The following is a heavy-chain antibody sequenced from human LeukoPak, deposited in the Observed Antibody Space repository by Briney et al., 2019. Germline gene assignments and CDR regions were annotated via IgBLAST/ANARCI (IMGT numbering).Heavy chain of an antibody. D-gene: IGHD3-10*01. Sequence: SETLSLTCTVSGGSISTYYWSWIRQPAGKGLEWIGRIYTSGSTNYNPSLKSRVTMSVDTSKNQFSLKLSSVTAADTAVYYCARDKYYYGSGERWFDPWGQGTLVTVSS. CDR1: GGSISTYY. J-gene: IGHJ5*02. V-gene: IGHV4-4*07. CDR2: IYTSGST. CDR3: ARDKYYYGSGERWFDP.